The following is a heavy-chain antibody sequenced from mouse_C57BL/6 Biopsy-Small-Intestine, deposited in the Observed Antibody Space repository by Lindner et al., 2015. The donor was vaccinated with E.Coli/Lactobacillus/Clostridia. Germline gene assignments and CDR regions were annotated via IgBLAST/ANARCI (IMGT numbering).Heavy chain of an antibody. V-gene: IGHV1-15*01. Sequence: VQLQESGAELVRPGASVTLSCKASGYTFSDYEMHWVKQTPVLGLEWIGSIDPETGGTAYNQKFRAKAILTADKSSTTAYMELRSLTSEDSAVYYCVRDAGTYFDYWGQGTTLTVSS. J-gene: IGHJ2*01. CDR3: VRDAGTYFDY. CDR2: IDPETGGT. CDR1: GYTFSDYE. D-gene: IGHD4-1*01.